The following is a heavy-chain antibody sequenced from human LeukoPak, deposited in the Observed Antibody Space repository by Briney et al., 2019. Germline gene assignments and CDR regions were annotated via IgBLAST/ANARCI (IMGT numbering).Heavy chain of an antibody. CDR1: GFTFSSYE. CDR2: ISSSSGTI. V-gene: IGHV3-48*03. D-gene: IGHD1-7*01. Sequence: GGSLRLSCAASGFTFSSYEMNWVRQAPGRRLEWVSYISSSSGTIYYADSVKGRFTISRDNAKNSLYVQMNSVRDEDTAVDYCETDLNGNYRLDHWGQGTLVTVSS. CDR3: ETDLNGNYRLDH. J-gene: IGHJ4*02.